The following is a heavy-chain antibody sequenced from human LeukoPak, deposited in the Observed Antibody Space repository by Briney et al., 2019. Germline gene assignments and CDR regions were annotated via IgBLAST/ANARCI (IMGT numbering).Heavy chain of an antibody. V-gene: IGHV1-69*04. J-gene: IGHJ6*02. CDR1: VGIFSSYV. CDR2: IIPIIGIA. Sequence: SVNDSCKACVGIFSSYVISWVRQAPAQGREWMGRIIPIIGIAKYAQKFQGRVTITADKSTSTAYMELSSLRSEDTAVYYCARGYSYGQIYYYYGMDVWGQGTTVTVSS. D-gene: IGHD5-18*01. CDR3: ARGYSYGQIYYYYGMDV.